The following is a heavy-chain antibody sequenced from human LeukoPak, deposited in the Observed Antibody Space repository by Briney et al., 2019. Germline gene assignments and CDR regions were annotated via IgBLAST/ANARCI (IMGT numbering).Heavy chain of an antibody. CDR1: GGSFSSYY. V-gene: IGHV4-59*01. CDR3: ARAVISFGGAVAKGFDC. Sequence: PSETLSLTCTVSGGSFSSYYWSWIRQPPGKGLEWVGYTYYSGSTDYNPSLKSRVTMSLDTSKNQFSLNLSSVTAADTAVYYCARAVISFGGAVAKGFDCWGQGTLVTVSS. D-gene: IGHD3-16*01. J-gene: IGHJ4*02. CDR2: TYYSGST.